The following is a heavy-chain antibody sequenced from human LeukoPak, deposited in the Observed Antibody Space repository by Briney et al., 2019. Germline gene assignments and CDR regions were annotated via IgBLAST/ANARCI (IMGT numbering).Heavy chain of an antibody. V-gene: IGHV3-21*01. CDR1: GLTFSSYS. Sequence: PGGSVRLSCAASGLTFSSYSITWVRQAPGKGLEWVSSISSSSNYIYYADLVKGRFTISRDNAKNSLYLQMNSLRAEDTAVYYCARAESVAGTTGDYWGQGTLVTVSS. J-gene: IGHJ4*02. D-gene: IGHD6-19*01. CDR2: ISSSSNYI. CDR3: ARAESVAGTTGDY.